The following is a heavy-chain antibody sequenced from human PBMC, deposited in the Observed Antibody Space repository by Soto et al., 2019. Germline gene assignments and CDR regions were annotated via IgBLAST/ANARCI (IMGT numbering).Heavy chain of an antibody. CDR2: IKHDGGEI. V-gene: IGHV3-7*01. CDR1: GFTFSTYW. CDR3: ARPLGWRDAFDI. J-gene: IGHJ3*02. D-gene: IGHD6-19*01. Sequence: GGSLRLSCAASGFTFSTYWMSWVRQAPGKGLEWVANIKHDGGEIYYVDSVKGRFTISRDNAKNPVYLQMNSLRAEDTAVYYCARPLGWRDAFDIWAQGTMVTVSS.